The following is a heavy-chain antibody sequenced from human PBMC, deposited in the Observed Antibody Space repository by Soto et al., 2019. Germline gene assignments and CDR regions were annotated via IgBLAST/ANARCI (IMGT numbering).Heavy chain of an antibody. J-gene: IGHJ4*02. V-gene: IGHV4-4*02. CDR3: ARDSAATGLTGD. CDR1: GGSISSSNW. CDR2: IYHSGST. D-gene: IGHD6-13*01. Sequence: QVQLQESGPGLVKPSGTLSLTCVVSGGSISSSNWWSWVRQPPGKGLEWIGEIYHSGSTNYNPSLXSXXTISVDKSKNQFSLKLSSVTAADTAVYYCARDSAATGLTGDWGQGTLVTVSS.